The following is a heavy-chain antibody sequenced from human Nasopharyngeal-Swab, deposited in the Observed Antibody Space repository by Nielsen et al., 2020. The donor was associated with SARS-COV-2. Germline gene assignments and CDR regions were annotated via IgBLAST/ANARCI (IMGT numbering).Heavy chain of an antibody. V-gene: IGHV3-23*01. CDR2: ISGSGGST. D-gene: IGHD5-18*01. Sequence: GESLKISCAASGFTFSSYAMSWVRQAPGKGLEWVSAISGSGGSTYYADSVKGRFTISRDNSKNTLYLQMNSLRAEDTAVYYCAKAGGYSSAVASDIWGQGTMVTVSS. CDR3: AKAGGYSSAVASDI. CDR1: GFTFSSYA. J-gene: IGHJ3*02.